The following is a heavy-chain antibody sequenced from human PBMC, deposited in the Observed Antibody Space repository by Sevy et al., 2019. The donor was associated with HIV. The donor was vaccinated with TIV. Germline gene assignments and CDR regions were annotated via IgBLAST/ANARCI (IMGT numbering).Heavy chain of an antibody. CDR2: IHTDGSSS. D-gene: IGHD3-3*01. V-gene: IGHV3-74*01. CDR1: GFTFRNYW. CDR3: ARAGIGDFWSGYCGIDH. J-gene: IGHJ4*02. Sequence: GGSLRLSCAASGFTFRNYWMHWVRQAPGKGLVSVSYIHTDGSSSYYADYVKGRFTISRDNAQNTLYLQMNSLRAEDTAVYYCARAGIGDFWSGYCGIDHWGQGTLVTVSS.